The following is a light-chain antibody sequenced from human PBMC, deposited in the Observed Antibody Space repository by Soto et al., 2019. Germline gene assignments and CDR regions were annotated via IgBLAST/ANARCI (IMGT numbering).Light chain of an antibody. J-gene: IGKJ5*01. CDR3: QQHNNWPPIT. CDR1: QSVSNN. V-gene: IGKV3-15*01. CDR2: GSS. Sequence: EILMTQSPATLSVSPGEIVTLSCRSSQSVSNNLVWYQQKPGQAPRLLMYGSSIRATGIPARFSGSGSGTEFTLTISSLQSEDFAVYYCQQHNNWPPITFGQGTRLEIK.